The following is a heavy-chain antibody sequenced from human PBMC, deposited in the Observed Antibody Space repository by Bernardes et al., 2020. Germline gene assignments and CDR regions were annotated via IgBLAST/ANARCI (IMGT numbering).Heavy chain of an antibody. CDR1: GGSISSSNYY. CDR2: IYYSGST. D-gene: IGHD3-16*01. Sequence: SETLSLTCTVSGGSISSSNYYWGWIRQPPGKGLEWIGSIYYSGSTDYNPSLKSRVTISVDTPKNQFSLRLTSVTAADTALYYCARHSIGGTSYAPFDYWGQGTLVTVSS. J-gene: IGHJ4*02. V-gene: IGHV4-39*01. CDR3: ARHSIGGTSYAPFDY.